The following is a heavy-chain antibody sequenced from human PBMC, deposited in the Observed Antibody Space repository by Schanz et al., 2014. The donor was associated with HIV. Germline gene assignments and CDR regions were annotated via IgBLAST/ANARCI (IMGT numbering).Heavy chain of an antibody. D-gene: IGHD3-22*01. CDR2: ISESGGRT. Sequence: VQLLESGGGLVQPGGSLRLSCRGSEFPFSHNAMTWVRQAPGKGLEWVSSISESGGRTYYADSVNGRFTISRDNSKNTLYLQMTTLRTEDTAVYYCAKPEYDSSGNSQSHFDYWGQGTLVTVSS. CDR1: EFPFSHNA. CDR3: AKPEYDSSGNSQSHFDY. V-gene: IGHV3-23*01. J-gene: IGHJ4*02.